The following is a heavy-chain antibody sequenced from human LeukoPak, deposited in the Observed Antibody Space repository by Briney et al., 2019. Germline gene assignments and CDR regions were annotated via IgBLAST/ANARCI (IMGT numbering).Heavy chain of an antibody. CDR2: INPSGGST. V-gene: IGHV1-46*01. Sequence: AASVKVSCKASGYTFTSYYMHWVRQAPGQGLEWMGIINPSGGSTSYAQKFQGRVTMTRDTSTSTVYMELSSLRSEDTVVCYLRRDARGAVTRGFDYWGQGTLVTVSS. CDR1: GYTFTSYY. D-gene: IGHD4-17*01. CDR3: RRDARGAVTRGFDY. J-gene: IGHJ4*02.